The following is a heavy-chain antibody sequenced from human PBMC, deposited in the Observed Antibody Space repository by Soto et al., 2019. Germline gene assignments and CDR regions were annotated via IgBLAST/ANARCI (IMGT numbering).Heavy chain of an antibody. Sequence: QVQLVESGGGVVQPGRSLRLSCAASGFTFSNYAMHWVRQAPGKGLEWVALTSYDGNNEYYTDSVKGRFTISRDNSKNTLFLQMNSPRPEDTAVYYCAKDKRVFNWATSYFDYWGQGALVTGSS. D-gene: IGHD1-1*01. CDR3: AKDKRVFNWATSYFDY. V-gene: IGHV3-30*18. J-gene: IGHJ4*02. CDR2: TSYDGNNE. CDR1: GFTFSNYA.